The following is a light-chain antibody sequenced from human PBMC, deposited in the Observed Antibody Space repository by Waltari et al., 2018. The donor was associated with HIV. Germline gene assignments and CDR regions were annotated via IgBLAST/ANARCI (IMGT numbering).Light chain of an antibody. Sequence: EIVLTQSPGTLSLSPGDRATLSCRASQSVSSSYLAGYQQKPGQAPRLLIYGASSRATGIPDRFSGSGSGTDFTLTISRLEPEDFAVYYCQQYGSLLTFGGGTKVEIK. V-gene: IGKV3-20*01. CDR2: GAS. CDR1: QSVSSSY. J-gene: IGKJ4*01. CDR3: QQYGSLLT.